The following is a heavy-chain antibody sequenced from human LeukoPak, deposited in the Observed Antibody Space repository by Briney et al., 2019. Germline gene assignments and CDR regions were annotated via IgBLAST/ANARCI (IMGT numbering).Heavy chain of an antibody. D-gene: IGHD2-15*01. V-gene: IGHV4-61*10. CDR2: IYYSGST. Sequence: SETLSLTCTVSGGSISSGSYYWSWIRQPAGKGLEWIGYIYYSGSTNYNPSLKSRVTISVDTSKNQFSLKLSSVTAADTAVYYCASRYCSGGSCYLDAFDIWGQGTMVTVSS. CDR1: GGSISSGSYY. CDR3: ASRYCSGGSCYLDAFDI. J-gene: IGHJ3*02.